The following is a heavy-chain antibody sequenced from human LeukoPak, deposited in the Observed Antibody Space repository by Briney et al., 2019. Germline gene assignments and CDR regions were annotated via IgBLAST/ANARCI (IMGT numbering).Heavy chain of an antibody. V-gene: IGHV3-30*18. CDR3: AKDTQRGSYGY. CDR1: GFTFSSYI. Sequence: PGRSLRLSCAASGFTFSSYIMHWVRQAPGKGLEWVAVISSDGSGKHYADSVKGRFTISRDSSKNTLYLQMNSLRAEDTAVYYCAKDTQRGSYGYWGQGTLVTVSS. J-gene: IGHJ4*02. CDR2: ISSDGSGK. D-gene: IGHD1-26*01.